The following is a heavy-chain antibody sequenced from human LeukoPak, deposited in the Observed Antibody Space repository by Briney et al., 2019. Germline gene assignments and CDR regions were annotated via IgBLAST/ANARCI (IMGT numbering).Heavy chain of an antibody. Sequence: PSETLSLTCTVSGGSISSYYWSWIRQPPGKGLEWIGYIYYSGSTNYNPSLKSRVTISVDTSKNQFSLKLSSVTAADTAVYYCARVINTIFGVVNQGPRYYYYYMDVWGKGTTVTVSS. V-gene: IGHV4-59*01. CDR2: IYYSGST. CDR1: GGSISSYY. J-gene: IGHJ6*03. CDR3: ARVINTIFGVVNQGPRYYYYYMDV. D-gene: IGHD3-3*01.